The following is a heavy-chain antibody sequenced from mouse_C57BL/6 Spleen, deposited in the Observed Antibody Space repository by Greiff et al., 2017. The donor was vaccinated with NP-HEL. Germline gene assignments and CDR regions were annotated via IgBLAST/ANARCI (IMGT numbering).Heavy chain of an antibody. CDR3: ASTTPGAMDY. D-gene: IGHD1-1*01. V-gene: IGHV1-69*01. J-gene: IGHJ4*01. CDR2: IDPSDSYT. Sequence: QVQLQQPGAELVMPGASVKLSCKASGYTFTSYWMHWVKQRPGQGLEWIGEIDPSDSYTNYNQKFKGKSTLTVDKSSSTAYMQLSSLTSEDSAVYYCASTTPGAMDYWGQGTSVTVSS. CDR1: GYTFTSYW.